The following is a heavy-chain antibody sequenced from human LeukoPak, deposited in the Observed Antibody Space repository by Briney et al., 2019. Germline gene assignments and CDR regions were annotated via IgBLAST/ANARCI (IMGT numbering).Heavy chain of an antibody. V-gene: IGHV1-69*01. CDR2: SIPIFGTA. Sequence: SVTVSFKASGGTFSRYAISWVRQAPGHRLEWMGGSIPIFGTAHYAQKFRGRATITADESTRTDYMEVSSLRSEDTAVYYCARASCGYSYNYYFDYWGQGTLVTVSS. CDR1: GGTFSRYA. CDR3: ARASCGYSYNYYFDY. J-gene: IGHJ4*02. D-gene: IGHD5-18*01.